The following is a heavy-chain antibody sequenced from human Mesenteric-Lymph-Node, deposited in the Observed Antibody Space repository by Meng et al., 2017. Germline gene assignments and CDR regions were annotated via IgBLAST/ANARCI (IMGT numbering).Heavy chain of an antibody. CDR3: ARASSPYYDFWSGIRGADY. Sequence: SETLSLTCAVSGYSISSGYYWGWIRQPPGKGLEWIGSIYHSGSTYYNPSLKSRVTISVDTSKNQFSLKLSSVTAADTAVYYCARASSPYYDFWSGIRGADYWGQGTLVTVSS. J-gene: IGHJ4*02. CDR1: GYSISSGYY. CDR2: IYHSGST. D-gene: IGHD3-3*01. V-gene: IGHV4-38-2*01.